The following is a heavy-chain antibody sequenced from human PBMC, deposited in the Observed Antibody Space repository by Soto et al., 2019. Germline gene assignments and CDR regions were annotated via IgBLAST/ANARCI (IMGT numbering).Heavy chain of an antibody. Sequence: PGGSLRLSCAASGFTFSGYGMHWVRQAPGKGLEWVAVIWYDGSNKYYADSVKGRFTISRDNSKNTLYLQMNSLRAEDTAVYYCARDMHCSGGSCYYYYYYYMDVWGKVTTVTVSS. J-gene: IGHJ6*03. CDR3: ARDMHCSGGSCYYYYYYYMDV. CDR1: GFTFSGYG. D-gene: IGHD2-15*01. V-gene: IGHV3-33*01. CDR2: IWYDGSNK.